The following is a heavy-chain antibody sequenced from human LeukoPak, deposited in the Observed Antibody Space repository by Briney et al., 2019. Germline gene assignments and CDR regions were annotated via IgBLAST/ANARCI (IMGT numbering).Heavy chain of an antibody. Sequence: GGSLRLSCAASGFTFSRYWMSWVRQAPGKGLEWVANIKQDGSEKNSVDSVKGRFTISRDNAKNSLYLQMNSLRAEDTAVYYCARDLRGYSSSWYGYYYYYMDVWGKGTTVTVSS. CDR1: GFTFSRYW. V-gene: IGHV3-7*01. CDR2: IKQDGSEK. CDR3: ARDLRGYSSSWYGYYYYYMDV. D-gene: IGHD6-13*01. J-gene: IGHJ6*03.